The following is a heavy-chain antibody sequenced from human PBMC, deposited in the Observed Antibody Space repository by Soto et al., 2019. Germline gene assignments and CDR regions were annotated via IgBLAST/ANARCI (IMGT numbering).Heavy chain of an antibody. Sequence: SETLSLTCTVSGASLSSYYWTWIRQPPEKGLEWIGYIYYSGSTNYNPSLKSRVTISVDTSKNQFSLKLSSVTAADTAVYYCARGSYYYDSSGYYRYWGQGTLVTVAS. D-gene: IGHD3-22*01. CDR2: IYYSGST. CDR1: GASLSSYY. V-gene: IGHV4-59*08. CDR3: ARGSYYYDSSGYYRY. J-gene: IGHJ4*02.